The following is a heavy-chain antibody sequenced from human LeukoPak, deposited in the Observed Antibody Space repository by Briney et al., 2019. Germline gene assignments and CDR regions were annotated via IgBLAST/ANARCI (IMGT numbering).Heavy chain of an antibody. V-gene: IGHV4-39*01. CDR3: ARYSRGVATTLNYFDY. CDR1: GGSIGSSSYY. Sequence: PSETLSLTCTVSGGSIGSSSYYWGWIRQPPGKGLEWIGSIYYSGSTYYNPSLKSRVTISVDTSKNQFSLKLSSVTAADTAVYYCARYSRGVATTLNYFDYWGQGTLVTVSS. J-gene: IGHJ4*02. CDR2: IYYSGST. D-gene: IGHD5-12*01.